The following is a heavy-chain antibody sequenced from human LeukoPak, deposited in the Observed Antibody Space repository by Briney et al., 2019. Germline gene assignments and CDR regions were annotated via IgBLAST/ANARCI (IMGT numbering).Heavy chain of an antibody. J-gene: IGHJ6*02. Sequence: GGSLRLSCAASGFTFSSYAMSWVRQAPGKGLEWVSAISGSGGSTYYADSVKGRFTISRDNSKNTLYLQMNSLRAEDTAVYYCAKDNWILYIDDCYYHYGMDVWGQGTTVTVSS. CDR2: ISGSGGST. D-gene: IGHD1-20*01. CDR3: AKDNWILYIDDCYYHYGMDV. CDR1: GFTFSSYA. V-gene: IGHV3-23*01.